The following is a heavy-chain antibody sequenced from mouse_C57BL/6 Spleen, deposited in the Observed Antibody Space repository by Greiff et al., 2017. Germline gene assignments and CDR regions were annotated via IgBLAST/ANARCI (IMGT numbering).Heavy chain of an antibody. V-gene: IGHV1-55*01. CDR2: IYPGSGST. D-gene: IGHD2-4*01. CDR1: GYTFTSYW. Sequence: QVQLQQSGAELVKPGASVKMSCKASGYTFTSYWITWVKQRPGQGLEWIGDIYPGSGSTNYNEKFKSKATLTVDTSSSTAYMQLSSLTSEDSAVYYCASYYDYGRGTFDYWGQGTTLTVSS. CDR3: ASYYDYGRGTFDY. J-gene: IGHJ2*01.